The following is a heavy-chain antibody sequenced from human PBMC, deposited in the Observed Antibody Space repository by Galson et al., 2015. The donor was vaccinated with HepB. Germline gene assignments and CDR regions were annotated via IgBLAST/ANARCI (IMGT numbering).Heavy chain of an antibody. Sequence: SLRLSCAASGFTFSVAWMHWVRQARGRGLEWVGRIKSKPDGGTTDYAAAVKGRFTISRDDSKNTVYLQMNSLKTEDTGVYRCITMRGKGAPLSAVQHWGQGTLVTVSS. D-gene: IGHD2-2*01. CDR3: ITMRGKGAPLSAVQH. CDR1: GFTFSVAW. V-gene: IGHV3-15*01. J-gene: IGHJ1*01. CDR2: IKSKPDGGTT.